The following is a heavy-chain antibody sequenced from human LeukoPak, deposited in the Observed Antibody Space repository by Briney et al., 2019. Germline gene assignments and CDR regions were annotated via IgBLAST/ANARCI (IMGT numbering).Heavy chain of an antibody. CDR2: LSDRGSP. CDR1: GDTVANSRFF. Sequence: PSETLSLTCTVSGDTVANSRFFWAWIRQPPGKGLEWIASLSDRGSPKYSPSFQSRVSIFTDTAKNQLSLNPESVTAADTAVYYCARDANYRDRSGYPSPFDFWGQGILVTVSS. J-gene: IGHJ4*02. D-gene: IGHD6-19*01. V-gene: IGHV4-39*02. CDR3: ARDANYRDRSGYPSPFDF.